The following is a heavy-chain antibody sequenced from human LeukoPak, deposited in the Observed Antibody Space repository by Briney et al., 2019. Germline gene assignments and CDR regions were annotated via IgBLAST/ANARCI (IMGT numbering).Heavy chain of an antibody. CDR3: ARGPMTTHFDY. CDR1: GFTFSSYS. V-gene: IGHV3-21*01. Sequence: KPGGSLRLSCAASGFTFSSYSMNWVRQAPGKGLEWVSSISSSSSYIYYADSAKGRFTISRDNAKNSLYLQMNSLRAEDTAVYYCARGPMTTHFDYWGQGTLVTVSS. J-gene: IGHJ4*02. D-gene: IGHD4-11*01. CDR2: ISSSSSYI.